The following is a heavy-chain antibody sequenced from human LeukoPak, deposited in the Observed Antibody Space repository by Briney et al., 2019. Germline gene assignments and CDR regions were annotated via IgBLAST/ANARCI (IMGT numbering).Heavy chain of an antibody. CDR1: GYTFTNYA. D-gene: IGHD3-10*01. J-gene: IGHJ4*02. V-gene: IGHV1-3*01. Sequence: ASVKVSCKASGYTFTNYAIHWVRQAPGQRLEWMGWINAGNGNTEYSQNLQDRVTITRDTSATTAYMELSSLRSEDTAVYYCARGSYFYGSGSLMGSDYWGQGTLVTVSS. CDR2: INAGNGNT. CDR3: ARGSYFYGSGSLMGSDY.